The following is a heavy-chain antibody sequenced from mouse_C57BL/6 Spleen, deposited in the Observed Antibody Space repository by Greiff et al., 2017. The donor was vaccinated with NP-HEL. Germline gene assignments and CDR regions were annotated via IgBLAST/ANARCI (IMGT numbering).Heavy chain of an antibody. CDR2: INPNNGGT. D-gene: IGHD1-1*01. CDR3: ARRITTVVATYHYYAMDY. V-gene: IGHV1-26*01. CDR1: GYTFTDYY. Sequence: EVQLQQSGPELVKPGASVKISCKASGYTFTDYYMNWVKQSHGKSLEWIGDINPNNGGTSYNQKFKGKATLTVDKSSSTAYMELRSLTSEDSAVYYCARRITTVVATYHYYAMDYWGQGTSVTVSS. J-gene: IGHJ4*01.